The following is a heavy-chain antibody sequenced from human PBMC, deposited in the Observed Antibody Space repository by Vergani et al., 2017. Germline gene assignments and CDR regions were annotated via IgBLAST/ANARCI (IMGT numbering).Heavy chain of an antibody. CDR1: GISLRTSGVG. D-gene: IGHD3-10*01. V-gene: IGHV2-5*02. Sequence: QITLKESGPTMVKPTQTLTLTCTFSGISLRTSGVGVGWIRQPPGKALEWHALHYCDDDKRYSQSLKRRITITKDTSKNQVVLTQTNMYPVDTPTYYCAHTVIFRGVTPQRGVNLFDSWGQGTRVTVSS. CDR3: AHTVIFRGVTPQRGVNLFDS. CDR2: HYCDDDK. J-gene: IGHJ5*01.